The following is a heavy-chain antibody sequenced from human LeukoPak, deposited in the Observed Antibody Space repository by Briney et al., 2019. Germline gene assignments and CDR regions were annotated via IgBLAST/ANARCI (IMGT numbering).Heavy chain of an antibody. CDR1: GYTFTRYG. D-gene: IGHD6-13*01. Sequence: SVKVSCKASGYTFTRYGMSWVRQAPGQGLEWMGCISAYNGNTNYAQKLQGRVTMTTDTSTSTAYMELRSLRSDDTAVYYCAREPELSGYSSSWLPFDYWGQGTLVTVSS. CDR2: ISAYNGNT. CDR3: AREPELSGYSSSWLPFDY. J-gene: IGHJ4*02. V-gene: IGHV1-18*01.